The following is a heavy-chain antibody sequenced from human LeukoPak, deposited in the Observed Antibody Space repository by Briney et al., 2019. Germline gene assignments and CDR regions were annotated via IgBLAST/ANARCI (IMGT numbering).Heavy chain of an antibody. V-gene: IGHV3-66*01. D-gene: IGHD5-18*01. J-gene: IGHJ4*02. Sequence: GGSLRLSCAASGFTISSNYMSWVRQAPGKGLEWVSVIYTGGSTYYADSVKGRFTISRDISKNTLYLQMNSLRAEDTAVYYCAREKQLWGGFDYWGQGTLVTVSS. CDR1: GFTISSNY. CDR2: IYTGGST. CDR3: AREKQLWGGFDY.